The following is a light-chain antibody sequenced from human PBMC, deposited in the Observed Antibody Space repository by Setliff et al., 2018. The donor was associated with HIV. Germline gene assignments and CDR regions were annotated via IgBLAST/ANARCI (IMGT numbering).Light chain of an antibody. J-gene: IGLJ1*01. CDR1: SSDVGGYNY. Sequence: ALTQPRSVSWSPGQSVTISCTGTSSDVGGYNYVSWYQHLPGKAPELMIYDVTKRPSGVPDRFSGSKSGNTASLTISGLQSEDEADYYCCSYAGSYTSLYVFGNGTKVTVL. CDR3: CSYAGSYTSLYV. V-gene: IGLV2-11*01. CDR2: DVT.